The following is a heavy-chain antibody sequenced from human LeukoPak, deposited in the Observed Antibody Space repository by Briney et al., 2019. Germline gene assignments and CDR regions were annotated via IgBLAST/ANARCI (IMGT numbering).Heavy chain of an antibody. V-gene: IGHV4-61*01. J-gene: IGHJ4*02. CDR2: IYYSGST. CDR1: GGSVSSGSYY. Sequence: SETLSLTCTVSGGSVSSGSYYWSWIRQPPGKGLEWIGYIYYSGSTNYNPSLKSRVTISVDTSKNQFSLKLSSVTAADTAEYYCARVRKIVYYYGSGSPSDYFDYWGQGTLVTVSS. CDR3: ARVRKIVYYYGSGSPSDYFDY. D-gene: IGHD3-10*01.